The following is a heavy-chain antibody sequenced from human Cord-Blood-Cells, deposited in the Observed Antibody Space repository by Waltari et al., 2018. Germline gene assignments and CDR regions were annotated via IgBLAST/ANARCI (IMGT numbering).Heavy chain of an antibody. V-gene: IGHV3-7*01. Sequence: EAQVVESGGGLVQPGGSLRPSCAASGFTFSSFWWSWVRQGPGKGLEWVANIKQDGSEKYYVDAVKGRFTIARDNAKNSLYLQMNSLRAEDTAVYYCARDRSSSSDYWGQGTLVTVSS. CDR3: ARDRSSSSDY. J-gene: IGHJ4*02. CDR2: IKQDGSEK. CDR1: GFTFSSFW. D-gene: IGHD6-6*01.